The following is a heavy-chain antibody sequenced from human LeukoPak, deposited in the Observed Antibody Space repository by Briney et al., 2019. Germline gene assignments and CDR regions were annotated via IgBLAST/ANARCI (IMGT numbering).Heavy chain of an antibody. CDR2: IYTSGST. CDR3: AAGYSSSYDAFDI. D-gene: IGHD6-13*01. V-gene: IGHV4-4*07. J-gene: IGHJ3*02. CDR1: GGSISSYY. Sequence: PSETLSLTCTVSGGSISSYYWSWIRQPAGKGLEWIGRIYTSGSTNYNPSLKSRVTMSVDTSRNQFSLKLSSVTAADTAVYHCAAGYSSSYDAFDIWGQWTMVTVSS.